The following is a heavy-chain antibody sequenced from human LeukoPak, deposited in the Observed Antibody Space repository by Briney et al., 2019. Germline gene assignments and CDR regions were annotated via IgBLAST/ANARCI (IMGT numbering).Heavy chain of an antibody. CDR1: GYSFTDHY. CDR3: ARDHNWGPDY. D-gene: IGHD7-27*01. CDR2: IHPKTGVT. V-gene: IGHV1-2*02. Sequence: GASVKVSCKASGYSFTDHYLHWLRQAPGQGLEWMAWIHPKTGVTNYAERFQGRLSLTRDRSISTLYMELNSLTSDDTAVYYCARDHNWGPDYWGQGTLVSVSS. J-gene: IGHJ4*02.